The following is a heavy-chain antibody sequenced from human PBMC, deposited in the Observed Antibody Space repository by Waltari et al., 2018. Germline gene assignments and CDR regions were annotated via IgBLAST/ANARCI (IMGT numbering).Heavy chain of an antibody. CDR2: IYTSGST. CDR3: AREQTYYDFWSGYLFDY. V-gene: IGHV4-4*07. CDR1: GGSISSYY. J-gene: IGHJ4*02. Sequence: QVQLQESGPGLVKPSETLSLTCTVSGGSISSYYWRWIRQPAGKGLEWIGRIYTSGSTNYNPSLKSRVTMSVDTSKNQFSLKLSSVTAADTAVYYCAREQTYYDFWSGYLFDYWGQGTLVTVSS. D-gene: IGHD3-3*01.